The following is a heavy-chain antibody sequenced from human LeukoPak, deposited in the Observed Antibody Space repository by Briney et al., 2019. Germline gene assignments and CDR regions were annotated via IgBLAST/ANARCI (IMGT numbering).Heavy chain of an antibody. CDR2: IYYSGST. V-gene: IGHV4-39*07. CDR1: GGSISSYY. J-gene: IGHJ6*03. Sequence: PSETLSLTCTVSGGSISSYYWSWIRQPPGKGLEWIGSIYYSGSTYYNPSLKSRVTISVDTSKNQFSLKLSSVTAADTAVYYCARVPDYYYYMDVWGKGTTVTVSS. CDR3: ARVPDYYYYMDV.